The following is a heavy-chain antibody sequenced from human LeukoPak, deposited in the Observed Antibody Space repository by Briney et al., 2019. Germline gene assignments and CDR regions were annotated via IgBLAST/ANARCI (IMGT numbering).Heavy chain of an antibody. V-gene: IGHV4-39*07. Sequence: SEALSLPCPVPGGSISCVSDFWGWIPHPPGEAPGGIGGIHYNGSTHDNPSLKRRVTMAVDMSQNLFSLRLRAVTAADTAVYYCARLAPSSSSDNTDYWGQGTLVTVSS. CDR3: ARLAPSSSSDNTDY. CDR2: IHYNGST. D-gene: IGHD6-6*01. CDR1: GGSISCVSDF. J-gene: IGHJ4*02.